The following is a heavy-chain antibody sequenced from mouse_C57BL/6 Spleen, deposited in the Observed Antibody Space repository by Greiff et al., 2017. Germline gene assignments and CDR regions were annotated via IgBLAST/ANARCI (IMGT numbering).Heavy chain of an antibody. D-gene: IGHD2-3*01. CDR2: ISYDGSN. CDR3: AREVYDVYYVGVDY. V-gene: IGHV3-6*01. Sequence: EVKLMESGPGLVKPSQSLSLTCSVTGYSITSGYYWNWIRQFPGNKLEWMGYISYDGSNNYNPSLKNRISITRDTSKNQFFLKLNSVTTEDTATYYCAREVYDVYYVGVDYWGQGTSVTVSS. J-gene: IGHJ4*01. CDR1: GYSITSGYY.